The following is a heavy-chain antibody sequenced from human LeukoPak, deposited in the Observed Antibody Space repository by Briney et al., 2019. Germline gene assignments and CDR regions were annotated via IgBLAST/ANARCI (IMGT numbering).Heavy chain of an antibody. CDR2: INSDGSST. J-gene: IGHJ4*02. Sequence: GGSLRLSCAASGFTFSSYWMHWVRQAPGKGLVWVSRINSDGSSTSYADSVKGRFTISRDNAKNTLYLQMNSLRAEDTAVHYCAGYCSSTSCSPPGFGYWGQGTLVTVSS. CDR3: AGYCSSTSCSPPGFGY. CDR1: GFTFSSYW. V-gene: IGHV3-74*01. D-gene: IGHD2-2*01.